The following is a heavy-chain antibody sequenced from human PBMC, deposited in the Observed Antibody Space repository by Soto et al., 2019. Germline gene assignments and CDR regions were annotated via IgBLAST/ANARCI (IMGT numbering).Heavy chain of an antibody. J-gene: IGHJ3*02. CDR1: GGSFSGYY. CDR3: AGETSDYDILTAPTTFDI. V-gene: IGHV4-34*02. Sequence: QVQLQQWGAGLLKPSETLSLTCAVSGGSFSGYYWSWIRQPPGKGLEWIGEINHSGSTDYNPSLKSRVTISVATSKKQISLKVSSVTAADTAVYYCAGETSDYDILTAPTTFDIWGQGTMVTVSS. D-gene: IGHD3-9*01. CDR2: INHSGST.